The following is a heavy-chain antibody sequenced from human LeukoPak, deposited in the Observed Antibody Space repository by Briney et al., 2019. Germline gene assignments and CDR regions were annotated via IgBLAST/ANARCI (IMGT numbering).Heavy chain of an antibody. V-gene: IGHV4-59*01. CDR2: IYYSGST. CDR3: ARDEFGFGYLRP. D-gene: IGHD5-18*01. J-gene: IGHJ5*02. Sequence: SETLSLTCAVSGGSISSYYWSWIRQPPGKGLEWIGYIYYSGSTNYNPSLKSRVTISVDTSKNQFSLKLSSVTAADTAVYYCARDEFGFGYLRPWGQGTLVTVSS. CDR1: GGSISSYY.